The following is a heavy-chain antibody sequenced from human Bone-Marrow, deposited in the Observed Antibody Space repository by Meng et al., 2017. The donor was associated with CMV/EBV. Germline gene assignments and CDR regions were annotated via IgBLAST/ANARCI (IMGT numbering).Heavy chain of an antibody. V-gene: IGHV4-59*12. CDR2: IYYSGST. CDR1: GASISNSY. Sequence: GASISNSYWCWIRQPPGEGLWWIGYIYYSGSTNYNPSLKSRVNISVDKSKNRFSLNLTSMTAADTAMYFCATLTTTWGGLVGFDVWGQGAMVTF. J-gene: IGHJ3*01. CDR3: ATLTTTWGGLVGFDV. D-gene: IGHD3-16*01.